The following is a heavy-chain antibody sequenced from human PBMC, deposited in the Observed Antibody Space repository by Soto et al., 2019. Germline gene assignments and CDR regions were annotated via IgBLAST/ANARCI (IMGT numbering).Heavy chain of an antibody. J-gene: IGHJ4*02. D-gene: IGHD2-8*01. CDR2: IWYDGSNK. CDR3: ARGRYCTNGVCYTEGED. V-gene: IGHV3-33*01. Sequence: QVQLVESGGGVVQPGRSLRLSCAASGFTFSNYGMHWVRQAPGKGLEWVAVIWYDGSNKYYADSVKGRFTISRDNSKNTLYVQMNSLRAEDTAVYYCARGRYCTNGVCYTEGEDWGQVTLVTVSS. CDR1: GFTFSNYG.